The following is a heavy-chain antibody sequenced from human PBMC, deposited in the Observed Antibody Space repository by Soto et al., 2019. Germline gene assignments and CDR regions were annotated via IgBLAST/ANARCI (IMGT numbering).Heavy chain of an antibody. V-gene: IGHV1-18*01. Sequence: ASVKVSCKASGYTFTIYGISCVLQSPGQGLEWMGCISAYNGNTNYAQKLQGRVTMTTDTSTSTAYMELRSLRSDDTAVYYCSLSFIVGATTIDYWGQGTLVTVSS. CDR3: SLSFIVGATTIDY. J-gene: IGHJ4*02. D-gene: IGHD1-26*01. CDR2: ISAYNGNT. CDR1: GYTFTIYG.